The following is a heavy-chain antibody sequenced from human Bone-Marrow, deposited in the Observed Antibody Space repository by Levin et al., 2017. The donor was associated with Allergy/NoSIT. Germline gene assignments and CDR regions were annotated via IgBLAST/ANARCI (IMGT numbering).Heavy chain of an antibody. CDR2: ISYRGRS. J-gene: IGHJ3*02. V-gene: IGHV4-30-4*01. CDR3: ARDKVADWEPGDI. D-gene: IGHD3-9*01. Sequence: SETLSLTCTVSGGSINSDDYNWNWIRQSPGKGLEWIGYISYRGRSYYNPSLKSRLSISLDTSKNQFSLNLSSVTAADTAVYYCARDKVADWEPGDIWGQGTMVTVSS. CDR1: GGSINSDDYN.